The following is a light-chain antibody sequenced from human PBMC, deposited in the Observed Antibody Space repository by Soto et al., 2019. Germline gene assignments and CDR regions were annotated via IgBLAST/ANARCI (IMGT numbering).Light chain of an antibody. Sequence: ETVLTQSPGTLSLSPGERATLSCRASQSVKNNYLRWYQQKPGQAPRLLIYAASGRATGIPDRFSGSGSGTDFTLNISRLEPEDCAVYYCQQYATLPRTFGQGTKVEIK. V-gene: IGKV3-20*01. J-gene: IGKJ1*01. CDR1: QSVKNNY. CDR2: AAS. CDR3: QQYATLPRT.